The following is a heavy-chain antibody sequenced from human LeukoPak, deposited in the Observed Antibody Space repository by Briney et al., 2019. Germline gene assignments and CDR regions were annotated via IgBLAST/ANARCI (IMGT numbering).Heavy chain of an antibody. V-gene: IGHV4-30-4*08. D-gene: IGHD5-18*01. Sequence: SETLSLTCTVSGGSISSGDYYWSWIRQPPGKGLEWIGYIYYSGSPYYNPSLKSRVTISVDTSKNQFSLKLSSVTAADTAVYYCARDQRGYSYGGVDYWGQGTLVTVSS. CDR3: ARDQRGYSYGGVDY. CDR2: IYYSGSP. J-gene: IGHJ4*02. CDR1: GGSISSGDYY.